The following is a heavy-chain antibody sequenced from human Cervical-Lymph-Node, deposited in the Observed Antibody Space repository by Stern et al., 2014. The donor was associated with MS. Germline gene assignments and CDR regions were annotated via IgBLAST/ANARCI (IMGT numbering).Heavy chain of an antibody. J-gene: IGHJ4*02. CDR1: GYTFTGFY. Sequence: QVQLVQSGAEVKKPGASVKVSCKASGYTFTGFYMHLVRQDPGQGLEWMGRINPKSGGTNYAQKFQGRVTMTSDTSISTAYMELSRLRSDDTAVYYCARWGSTVTNYYFDYWGQGTLVTVSS. V-gene: IGHV1-2*06. D-gene: IGHD4-17*01. CDR3: ARWGSTVTNYYFDY. CDR2: INPKSGGT.